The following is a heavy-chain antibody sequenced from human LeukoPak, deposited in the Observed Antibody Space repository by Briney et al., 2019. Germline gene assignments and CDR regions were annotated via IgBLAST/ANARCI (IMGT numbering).Heavy chain of an antibody. J-gene: IGHJ6*02. Sequence: PGGSLRLSCAASGFTFSTSSFNWVRQAPGKGLEWISYISTSSTINYADSVRGRFTISRDNAKSSLSLQMNSLRAEDTAVYYCARDIVVELFNPYYYGMDVWGQGTTVTVSS. D-gene: IGHD3-10*01. V-gene: IGHV3-48*04. CDR1: GFTFSTSS. CDR3: ARDIVVELFNPYYYGMDV. CDR2: ISTSSTI.